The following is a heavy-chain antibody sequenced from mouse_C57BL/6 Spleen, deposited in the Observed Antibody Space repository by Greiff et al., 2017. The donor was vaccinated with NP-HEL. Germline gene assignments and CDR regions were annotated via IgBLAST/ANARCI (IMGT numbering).Heavy chain of an antibody. CDR1: GYTFTSYG. Sequence: QVQLQQSGAELARPGASVKLSCKASGYTFTSYGISWVKQRTGQGLEWIGEIYPRSGTTYYNETFKGKATLTADKSSSTAYMPLRSLTSEDAAVYLCARSGGSTVVGYFDYWGQGTTLTVSS. J-gene: IGHJ2*01. D-gene: IGHD1-1*01. CDR3: ARSGGSTVVGYFDY. CDR2: IYPRSGTT. V-gene: IGHV1-81*01.